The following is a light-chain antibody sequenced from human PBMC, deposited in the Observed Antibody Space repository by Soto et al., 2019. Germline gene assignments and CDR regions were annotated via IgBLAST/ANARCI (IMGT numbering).Light chain of an antibody. CDR2: GVS. CDR3: CSYAGSTTPWV. CDR1: SSDVGSYNL. Sequence: QSALTQPASVSGSPGQSITISCTGTSSDVGSYNLVPWYQQHPGKAPKLMIFGVSKRPSGVSNRFSGSKSGSTASLTISGLQAEDEADYYCCSYAGSTTPWVFGGGTKLTVL. V-gene: IGLV2-23*02. J-gene: IGLJ3*02.